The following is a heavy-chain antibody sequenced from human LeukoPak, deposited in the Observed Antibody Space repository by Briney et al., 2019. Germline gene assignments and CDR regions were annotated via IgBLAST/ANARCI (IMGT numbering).Heavy chain of an antibody. CDR3: AKGGRIVVVPAATSY. CDR2: IDSSGRST. D-gene: IGHD2-2*01. J-gene: IGHJ4*02. Sequence: QPGGSLRLSCAGSGFTFSSYAMSWVRLAPGKGLEWVSAIDSSGRSTYYADSVKGRFTISRDNSKNTLYLQMNSLRAEDTAVYYCAKGGRIVVVPAATSYWGQGTLVTVSS. CDR1: GFTFSSYA. V-gene: IGHV3-23*01.